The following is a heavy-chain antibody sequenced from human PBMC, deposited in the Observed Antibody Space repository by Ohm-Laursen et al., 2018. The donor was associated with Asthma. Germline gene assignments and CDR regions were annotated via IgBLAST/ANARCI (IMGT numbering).Heavy chain of an antibody. D-gene: IGHD1-26*01. CDR3: ARIGPEWELPGREYSLHH. V-gene: IGHV3-21*01. J-gene: IGHJ1*01. Sequence: LRLSCAASGYTFSRYSIHWIRQAPGKGLEWVASISTASTFIYYADSVRGRFTTSRDNARNLVFLQMDSLRAEDTALYYCARIGPEWELPGREYSLHHWGEGTLVTVSS. CDR1: GYTFSRYS. CDR2: ISTASTFI.